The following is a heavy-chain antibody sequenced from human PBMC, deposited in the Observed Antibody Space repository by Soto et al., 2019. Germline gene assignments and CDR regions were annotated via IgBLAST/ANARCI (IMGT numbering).Heavy chain of an antibody. D-gene: IGHD3-10*01. Sequence: QVQLQEWGAGLLKPSETLSLTCGVYGGPFSGYNWSWIRQPPGKGLEWIGEINHSGTTNYNPSLKSRVTTSIDTSKNHFSLKLSSVTAADTAVYYCARGRSYYGPGSLNWLDPCGQGTLVTVSS. CDR2: INHSGTT. CDR3: ARGRSYYGPGSLNWLDP. CDR1: GGPFSGYN. V-gene: IGHV4-34*01. J-gene: IGHJ5*02.